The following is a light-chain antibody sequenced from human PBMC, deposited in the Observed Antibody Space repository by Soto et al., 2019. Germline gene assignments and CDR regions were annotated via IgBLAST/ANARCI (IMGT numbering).Light chain of an antibody. CDR3: QQYNTWPGT. J-gene: IGKJ1*01. CDR1: QSISTN. Sequence: IVMTQSPATLSVSPGERVTLSCRASQSISTNLAWYQRKPGQAPRLLINGASTRATGIPARFSGSGSGTQFTLTISSLQSEDFGTYYCQQYNTWPGTFGQGTKV. V-gene: IGKV3-15*01. CDR2: GAS.